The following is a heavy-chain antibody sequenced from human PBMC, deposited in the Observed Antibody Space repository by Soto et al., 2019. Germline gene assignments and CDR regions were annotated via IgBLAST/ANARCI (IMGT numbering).Heavy chain of an antibody. CDR2: INPNSGGT. Sequence: QVQLVQSGAEVKKPGASVKVSCKASGYTFTGYYMHWVRQAPGQGLEWMGWINPNSGGTNYAQKFQGRVTMTRDTSISTDYMELSRLRSDDTAVYYCARGAYDCRQLVWRGLVMDWFDPWGQGTLVTVSS. D-gene: IGHD6-13*01. CDR1: GYTFTGYY. CDR3: ARGAYDCRQLVWRGLVMDWFDP. V-gene: IGHV1-2*02. J-gene: IGHJ5*02.